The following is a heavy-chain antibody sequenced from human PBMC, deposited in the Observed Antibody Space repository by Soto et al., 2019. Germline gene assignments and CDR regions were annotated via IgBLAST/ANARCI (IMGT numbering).Heavy chain of an antibody. Sequence: VQLVESGGGVVQPGRSLRLSCAASGFTFSSYGMHWVRQAPGKGLEWVAVIWYDGSNKYYADSVKGRFTISRDNSKNTLYLQMNSLRAEDTAVYYCARDLTPMTAVTTLAFDIWGQGTMVTVSS. CDR3: ARDLTPMTAVTTLAFDI. CDR2: IWYDGSNK. D-gene: IGHD4-17*01. J-gene: IGHJ3*02. V-gene: IGHV3-33*01. CDR1: GFTFSSYG.